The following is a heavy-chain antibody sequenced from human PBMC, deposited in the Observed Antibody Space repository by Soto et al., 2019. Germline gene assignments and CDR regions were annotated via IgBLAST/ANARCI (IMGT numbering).Heavy chain of an antibody. D-gene: IGHD3-3*01. Sequence: ASVKVSCKASGYTFTSYYMHWVRQAPGQGLEWMGIINPSGGSTSYAQKFQGRVTTTRDTSTSTVYMELSSLRSEDTAVYYCARGYYDFWSGYPRTDGMDVWGQGTTVTVSS. J-gene: IGHJ6*02. CDR1: GYTFTSYY. CDR3: ARGYYDFWSGYPRTDGMDV. V-gene: IGHV1-46*01. CDR2: INPSGGST.